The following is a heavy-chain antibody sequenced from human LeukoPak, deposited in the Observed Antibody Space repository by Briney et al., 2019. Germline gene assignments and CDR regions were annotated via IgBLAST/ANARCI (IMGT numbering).Heavy chain of an antibody. J-gene: IGHJ5*02. CDR2: IFYTGST. V-gene: IGHV4-39*07. D-gene: IGHD3-10*01. CDR1: SGSISNSNYY. Sequence: SETLSLTCSVSSGSISNSNYYWGWLRQPPGKGLEWIGSIFYTGSTDYNPSLKSRVTISVDTSKNQFSLKLNSVTAADTAVYYCARSGTYYNNWFDPWGQGTLVTVSS. CDR3: ARSGTYYNNWFDP.